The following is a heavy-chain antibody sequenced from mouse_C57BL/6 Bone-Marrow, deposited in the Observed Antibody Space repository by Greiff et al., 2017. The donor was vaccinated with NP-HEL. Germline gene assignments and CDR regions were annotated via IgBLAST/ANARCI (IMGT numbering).Heavy chain of an antibody. V-gene: IGHV10-3*01. CDR3: VREGGSSPFAY. CDR1: GFTFNTYA. J-gene: IGHJ3*01. D-gene: IGHD1-1*01. Sequence: EVQLVESGGGLVQPKGSLKLSCAASGFTFNTYAMHWVRQAPGKGLELVARIRSKSSNYATYYADSVKDRFTISRDDSQSMLYLQMNNLKTEDTAMYYCVREGGSSPFAYWGQGTLVTVSA. CDR2: IRSKSSNYAT.